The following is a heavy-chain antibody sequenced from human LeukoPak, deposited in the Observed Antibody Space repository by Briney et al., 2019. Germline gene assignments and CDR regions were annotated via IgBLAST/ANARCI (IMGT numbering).Heavy chain of an antibody. CDR1: GGTFSSYA. CDR3: ARERDIVVVPAAYNWFDP. Sequence: ASVNVSCKASGGTFSSYAISWVRQAPGQGLEWMGGIIPIFGTANYAQKFQGRVTITTDESTSTAYMELSSLRSEDTAVYYCARERDIVVVPAAYNWFDPWGQGTLVTVSS. V-gene: IGHV1-69*05. CDR2: IIPIFGTA. D-gene: IGHD2-2*01. J-gene: IGHJ5*02.